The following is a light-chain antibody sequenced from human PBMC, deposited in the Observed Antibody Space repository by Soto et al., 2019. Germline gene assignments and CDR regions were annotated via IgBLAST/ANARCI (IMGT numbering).Light chain of an antibody. Sequence: EIVLTQSPATLSLSPGERATLSCRASQSVGSALAWYQQKPGQTPRLLIYDASSRATGIPARFSGSGSGTDFTLTISSLEPEDFAVYYCQQRSNWPPYTLGPGTKVEIK. J-gene: IGKJ3*01. CDR3: QQRSNWPPYT. V-gene: IGKV3-11*01. CDR1: QSVGSA. CDR2: DAS.